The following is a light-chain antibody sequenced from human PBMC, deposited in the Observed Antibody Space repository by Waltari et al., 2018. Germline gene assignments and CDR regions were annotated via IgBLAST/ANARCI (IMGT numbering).Light chain of an antibody. CDR2: EVT. V-gene: IGLV2-14*01. Sequence: QSAPTQPASVAGSPGQSITISCTGTARDVGGYSFVSWYQQYPGKAPQLLIYEVTERPSGVSNRFSGSKSGNTASLTISELQAEDEANYFCGSFTSRSTLVFGGGTHLTV. CDR3: GSFTSRSTLV. J-gene: IGLJ3*02. CDR1: ARDVGGYSF.